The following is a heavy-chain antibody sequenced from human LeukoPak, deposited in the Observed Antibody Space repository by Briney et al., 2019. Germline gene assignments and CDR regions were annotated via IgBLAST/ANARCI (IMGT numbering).Heavy chain of an antibody. D-gene: IGHD5-18*01. CDR1: GGSISSGGYY. Sequence: PSQTLSLTCTVSGGSISSGGYYWSWLRQHPGKGLEWIGYIYYSGSTYYNPSLESRVTTSVDTSKNQFSLKLSSVTAADTAVYYCAGSLGIQLWLRGPYYFDYWGQGTLVTVSS. J-gene: IGHJ4*02. CDR2: IYYSGST. V-gene: IGHV4-31*03. CDR3: AGSLGIQLWLRGPYYFDY.